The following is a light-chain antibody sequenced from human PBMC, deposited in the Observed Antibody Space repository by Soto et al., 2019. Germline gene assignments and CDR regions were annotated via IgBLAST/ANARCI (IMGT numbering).Light chain of an antibody. CDR3: QHYNSYFEA. CDR2: KAS. V-gene: IGKV1-5*03. CDR1: QTISSW. Sequence: IQMTQSPSTLSASVGDRVTITCRASQTISSWLAWYQQKPGKAPKLLIYKASTIKSGVPSRFSGSGSGTEFTLTISSLQPDDFATYYCQHYNSYFEAFGHGTKVDIK. J-gene: IGKJ1*01.